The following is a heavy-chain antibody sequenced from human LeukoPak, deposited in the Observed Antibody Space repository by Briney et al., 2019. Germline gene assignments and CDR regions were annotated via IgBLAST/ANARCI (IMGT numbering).Heavy chain of an antibody. D-gene: IGHD5-18*01. CDR1: GFTFSSYW. V-gene: IGHV3-74*01. Sequence: GGSLRLSCAASGFTFSSYWMDWVRQAPGKGLVWVSRIHPDGKNTAHADSVKGRFTISRDNARNTLFLQMNSLRAEDAAVYYCATYVDTVRYDAFDVWGQGTMVTVSS. J-gene: IGHJ3*01. CDR3: ATYVDTVRYDAFDV. CDR2: IHPDGKNT.